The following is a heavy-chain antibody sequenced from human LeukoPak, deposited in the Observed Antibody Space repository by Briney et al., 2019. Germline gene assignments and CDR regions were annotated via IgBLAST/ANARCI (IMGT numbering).Heavy chain of an antibody. D-gene: IGHD2-2*01. V-gene: IGHV1-18*04. Sequence: ASVKVSCKASGYTFTSYGISWVRQAPGQGLEWMGWISAYNGNTNYAQKLQGRVTMTTDTSTSTAYMELRSLRSDDTAVYYCARDDLDLNPYCSSTSCYLSGMTRLDPWGQGTLVTVSS. CDR3: ARDDLDLNPYCSSTSCYLSGMTRLDP. CDR2: ISAYNGNT. CDR1: GYTFTSYG. J-gene: IGHJ5*02.